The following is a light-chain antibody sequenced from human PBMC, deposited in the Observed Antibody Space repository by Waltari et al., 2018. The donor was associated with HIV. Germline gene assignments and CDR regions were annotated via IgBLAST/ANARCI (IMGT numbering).Light chain of an antibody. CDR2: RSD. J-gene: IGLJ2*01. CDR1: NSNIGPSP. CDR3: ASWDDSLNGVI. V-gene: IGLV1-44*01. Sequence: QSVLTQPPSASGTPGQRVTLSGSGRNSNIGPSPVKWYQQLAGSAPKLLISRSDLRPSGVPDRFSGSKSATSASLAISGLQSEDEATYYCASWDDSLNGVIFGGGTELTVL.